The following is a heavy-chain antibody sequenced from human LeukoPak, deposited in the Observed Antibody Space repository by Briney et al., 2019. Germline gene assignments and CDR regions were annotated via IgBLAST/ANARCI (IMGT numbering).Heavy chain of an antibody. V-gene: IGHV3-7*01. CDR3: ASEIVIQDYYDSSGYYYNY. Sequence: GGSLRLSCAASGFTFSSYGMHWVRQAPGKGLEWVANIKQDGSEKYYVDSVKGRFTISRDNAKNSLYLQMNSLRAEDTAVYYCASEIVIQDYYDSSGYYYNYWGQGTLVTVSS. D-gene: IGHD3-22*01. CDR1: GFTFSSYG. J-gene: IGHJ4*02. CDR2: IKQDGSEK.